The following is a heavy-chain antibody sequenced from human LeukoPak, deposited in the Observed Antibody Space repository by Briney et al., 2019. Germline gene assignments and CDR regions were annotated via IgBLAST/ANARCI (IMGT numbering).Heavy chain of an antibody. V-gene: IGHV4-34*01. CDR1: GGSFSGYY. CDR2: INHSGST. CDR3: ARGPRDYYDSSGYLTG. J-gene: IGHJ4*02. Sequence: SETLSLTCAVYGGSFSGYYWSWIRQPPGKGLEWIGEINHSGSTNYNPSLKSRVTISVDTSKNQFSLKLSSVTAADTAVYYCARGPRDYYDSSGYLTGRGQGTLVTVSS. D-gene: IGHD3-22*01.